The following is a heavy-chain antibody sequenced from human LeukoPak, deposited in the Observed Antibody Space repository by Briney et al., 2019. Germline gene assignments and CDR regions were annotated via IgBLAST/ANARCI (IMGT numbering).Heavy chain of an antibody. V-gene: IGHV3-48*03. CDR3: ARDMPAAERAMDV. J-gene: IGHJ6*02. CDR1: GFTFSSYE. Sequence: PGGSLRLSCAASGFTFSSYEMNWVRQAPGKGLEWVSYISSRGSTIYYADSVKGRFTISRDNAKDSVYLQMNSLRAEDTAVYYCARDMPAAERAMDVWGQGTTVTVSS. CDR2: ISSRGSTI. D-gene: IGHD2-2*01.